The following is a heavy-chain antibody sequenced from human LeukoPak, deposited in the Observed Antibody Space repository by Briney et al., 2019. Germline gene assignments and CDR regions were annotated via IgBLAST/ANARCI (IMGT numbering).Heavy chain of an antibody. D-gene: IGHD2-2*01. V-gene: IGHV3-33*01. J-gene: IGHJ6*02. CDR3: AREWGYCSSTSCYSDGMDV. CDR2: IWYDESNK. Sequence: GGSLRLSCAASGFTFSSYGMHWVRQAPGKGLEWVAVIWYDESNKYYADSVKGRFTISRDNSKNTLYLQMNSLRAEDTAVYYCAREWGYCSSTSCYSDGMDVWGQGTTVTVSS. CDR1: GFTFSSYG.